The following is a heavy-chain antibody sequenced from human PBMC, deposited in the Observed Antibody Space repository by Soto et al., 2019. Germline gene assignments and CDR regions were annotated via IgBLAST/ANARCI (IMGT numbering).Heavy chain of an antibody. J-gene: IGHJ6*02. CDR3: ARDGRRGYDMDV. V-gene: IGHV3-48*01. Sequence: PGGSLRLSCAVSGFSVRDYHMNWVRQVPGRGLEWVSYISQGSIAIYYADSVKGRFTISRDDAKNSVSLQMNSLRAEDTAVYYCARDGRRGYDMDVWGQGTTVTVSS. CDR1: GFSVRDYH. CDR2: ISQGSIAI. D-gene: IGHD6-6*01.